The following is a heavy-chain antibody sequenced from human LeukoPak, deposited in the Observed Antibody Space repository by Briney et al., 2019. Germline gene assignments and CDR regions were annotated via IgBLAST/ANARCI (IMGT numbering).Heavy chain of an antibody. J-gene: IGHJ4*02. Sequence: GGSLRLSCAASGFTFDDYAMHWVRQAPGKGLEWVSLISGGGGSTIYADSVKGRFTISRDNSKNSLYLRMNSLRTEDTALYYCAKVPLKGYNYGYYFDYWGQGTLVTVSS. D-gene: IGHD5-18*01. CDR1: GFTFDDYA. CDR2: ISGGGGST. CDR3: AKVPLKGYNYGYYFDY. V-gene: IGHV3-43*02.